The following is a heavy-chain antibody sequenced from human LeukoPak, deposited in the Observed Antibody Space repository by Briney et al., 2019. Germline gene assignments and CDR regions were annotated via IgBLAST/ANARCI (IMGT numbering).Heavy chain of an antibody. CDR2: IRSSSET. D-gene: IGHD5-12*01. CDR3: ARDAGNSGYGCDL. J-gene: IGHJ5*02. CDR1: GFIFSQYS. Sequence: GGSLRLSCAASGFIFSQYSMNWVRQAPGKGLEWVSHIRSSSETFYADSEKGRFTISRDNARNSLYLQMNNLRGEDTAIYYCARDAGNSGYGCDLWGQGTLVTVSS. V-gene: IGHV3-48*01.